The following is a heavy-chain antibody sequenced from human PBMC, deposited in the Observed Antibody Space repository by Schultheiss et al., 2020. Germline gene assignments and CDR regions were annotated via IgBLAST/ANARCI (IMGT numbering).Heavy chain of an antibody. CDR2: IHNSGST. V-gene: IGHV4-4*02. J-gene: IGHJ6*03. Sequence: SETLSLTCAVSGGSISSSNWWSWVRQPPEKGLEWIGEIHNSGSTNYNPSLKSRVTISVDTSKNQFSLKLSSVTAADTAVYYCAREIGPAYYYYYYMDVWGKGTTVTVSS. D-gene: IGHD2-21*01. CDR3: AREIGPAYYYYYYMDV. CDR1: GGSISSSNW.